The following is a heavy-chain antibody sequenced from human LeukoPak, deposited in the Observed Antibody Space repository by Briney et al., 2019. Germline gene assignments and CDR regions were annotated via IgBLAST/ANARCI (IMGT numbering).Heavy chain of an antibody. CDR1: GFTFSGSA. Sequence: GGSLRLSCAASGFTFSGSAMSWVRQAPGKGLEWVSAISNNGGYTYYADSVQGRFTISRDNSKNTLYLQMNSLRAEDTAVYYCARIPLYDFWSGYQFWFDPWGQGTLVTVSS. CDR3: ARIPLYDFWSGYQFWFDP. CDR2: ISNNGGYT. J-gene: IGHJ5*02. V-gene: IGHV3-23*01. D-gene: IGHD3-3*01.